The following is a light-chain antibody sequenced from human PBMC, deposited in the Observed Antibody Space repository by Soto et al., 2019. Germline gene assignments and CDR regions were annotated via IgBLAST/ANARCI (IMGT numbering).Light chain of an antibody. V-gene: IGKV3-15*01. J-gene: IGKJ3*01. CDR2: GAS. CDR3: QQYNNWPPDT. CDR1: QSISSN. Sequence: EIVMTQSPATLSVSPGERATLSCRASQSISSNLAWYQQKPGQAPRLLIYGASTRPTGIPARFSGSGSGTDFTLTISSLPYEDFAVYYCQQYNNWPPDTFGPWTKVDIK.